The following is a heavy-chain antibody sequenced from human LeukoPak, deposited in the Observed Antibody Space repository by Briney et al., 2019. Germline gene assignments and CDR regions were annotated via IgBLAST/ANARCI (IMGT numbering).Heavy chain of an antibody. CDR3: ARAVAGTPYYYMDV. Sequence: SETLSLTCTVSGYSISSGYYWGWIRQPPGKGLEWIGYIYYSGSTNYNPSLKSRVTISVDTSKNQFSLKLSSVTAADTAVYYCARAVAGTPYYYMDVWGKGTTVTVSS. V-gene: IGHV4-61*01. CDR1: GYSISSGYY. D-gene: IGHD6-19*01. CDR2: IYYSGST. J-gene: IGHJ6*03.